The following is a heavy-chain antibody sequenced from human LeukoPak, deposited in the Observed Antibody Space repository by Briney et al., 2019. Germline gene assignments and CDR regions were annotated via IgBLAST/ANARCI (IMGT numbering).Heavy chain of an antibody. D-gene: IGHD3-9*01. CDR1: GGTFSSYA. CDR2: IIPIFGTA. J-gene: IGHJ4*02. CDR3: ARGDLRYFDFDY. V-gene: IGHV1-69*06. Sequence: SVKVSCKASGGTFSSYAISWVRQAPGQGLEWMGGIIPIFGTANYAQKFQGRVTITADKSTSTAYMELSSLRSEDTAVYYCARGDLRYFDFDYWGQGTLVTVSS.